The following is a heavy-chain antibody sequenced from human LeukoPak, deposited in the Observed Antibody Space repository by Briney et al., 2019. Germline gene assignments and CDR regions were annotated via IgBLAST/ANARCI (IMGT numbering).Heavy chain of an antibody. J-gene: IGHJ6*02. CDR1: GFTFSDYY. Sequence: GGSLRLSCAASGFTFSDYYMSWIRQAPGKGLEWVSYISSSGSTMYYADSVKGRFTISRDNAKNSLYLQMNSLRAEDTAVYYCARTPVSDYYYYGMDAWGQGTTVTVSS. V-gene: IGHV3-11*01. CDR2: ISSSGSTM. D-gene: IGHD2-8*01. CDR3: ARTPVSDYYYYGMDA.